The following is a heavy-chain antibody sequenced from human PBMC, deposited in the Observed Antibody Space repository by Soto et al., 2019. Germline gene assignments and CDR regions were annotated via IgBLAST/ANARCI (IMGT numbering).Heavy chain of an antibody. V-gene: IGHV6-1*01. J-gene: IGHJ6*02. CDR3: ARDRGYSSSSCACHGMDV. CDR1: GDSVSSNSAA. D-gene: IGHD6-6*01. Sequence: SQTLSLTCAISGDSVSSNSAAWNWIRQSPSRGLEWLGRTYYRSKWYNDYAVSVKSRITINPDTSKNQFSLQLNSVTPEDTAVYYCARDRGYSSSSCACHGMDVRGQGTTVTVSS. CDR2: TYYRSKWYN.